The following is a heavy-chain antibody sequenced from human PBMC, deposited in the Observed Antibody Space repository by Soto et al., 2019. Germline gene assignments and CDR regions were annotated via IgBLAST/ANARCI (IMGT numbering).Heavy chain of an antibody. CDR3: ARVVVDTAMVIFDY. V-gene: IGHV1-18*01. CDR2: ISAYNGNT. CDR1: GYTFTSYG. D-gene: IGHD5-18*01. Sequence: ASVKVSCKASGYTFTSYGISWVRQAPGQGLEWMGWISAYNGNTNYAQKLQGRATMTTDTSTSTAYMELRSLRSDDTAVYYCARVVVDTAMVIFDYWGQGTLVTVSS. J-gene: IGHJ4*02.